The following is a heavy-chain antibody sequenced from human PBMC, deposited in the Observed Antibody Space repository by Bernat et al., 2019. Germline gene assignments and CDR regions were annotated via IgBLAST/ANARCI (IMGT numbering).Heavy chain of an antibody. D-gene: IGHD2-15*01. V-gene: IGHV3-74*01. CDR1: GFTFVGYW. CDR3: ARDRSGGWIDP. J-gene: IGHJ5*02. Sequence: EVQLVESGGGLVQPGGSLRLSCAASGFTFVGYWLHWVRQAPGKGLVWVSRISSDGSGTTYADSVKGRFTISRDNAKNTLYLQMNGLRAEDTAVYYCARDRSGGWIDPWGQGTLVTVSS. CDR2: ISSDGSGT.